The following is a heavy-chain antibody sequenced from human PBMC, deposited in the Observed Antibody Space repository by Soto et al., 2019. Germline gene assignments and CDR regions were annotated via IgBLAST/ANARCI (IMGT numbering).Heavy chain of an antibody. J-gene: IGHJ5*02. Sequence: QVQLVQSGAEVKKPGASVKVSCKASGYTFNTYGISWVRQAPGQGLEWMGWTSVYSGNTNYALKFEGRVTMTTDTSTNTAYMELRSLRSDDTAVYYCAAAADYYDISGYWAGWFGPWGQGTLVTVSS. V-gene: IGHV1-18*01. CDR3: AAAADYYDISGYWAGWFGP. CDR1: GYTFNTYG. CDR2: TSVYSGNT. D-gene: IGHD3-22*01.